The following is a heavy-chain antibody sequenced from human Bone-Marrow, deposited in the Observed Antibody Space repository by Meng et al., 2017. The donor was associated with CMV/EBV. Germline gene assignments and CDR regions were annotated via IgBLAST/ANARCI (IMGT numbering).Heavy chain of an antibody. CDR1: GYTFTGYH. V-gene: IGHV1-2*02. Sequence: ASVKVSCKASGYTFTGYHLHWGRQAPGHGLEWMGWIDPNRGVTNYAQKFQGRVTMTADTSISTAYMELSRLRSDDTVVYYCARERPADYTTNTRHGYYFDYWGQGTLVTVSS. J-gene: IGHJ4*02. CDR2: IDPNRGVT. D-gene: IGHD4-11*01. CDR3: ARERPADYTTNTRHGYYFDY.